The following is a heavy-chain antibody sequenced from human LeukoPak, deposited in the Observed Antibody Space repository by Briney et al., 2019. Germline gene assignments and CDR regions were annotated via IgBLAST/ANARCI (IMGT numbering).Heavy chain of an antibody. V-gene: IGHV1-46*01. CDR3: ARAFGSSGFDP. J-gene: IGHJ5*02. CDR1: GYTFTSYY. Sequence: GASVKVSCKASGYTFTSYYIHWVRQAPGQGLEWMGIITPSGGRTDYAQKFQGRVTMTKDTSTSTVYMELSSLRSEDTAVYYYARAFGSSGFDPWGQGTLVTVSP. D-gene: IGHD6-19*01. CDR2: ITPSGGRT.